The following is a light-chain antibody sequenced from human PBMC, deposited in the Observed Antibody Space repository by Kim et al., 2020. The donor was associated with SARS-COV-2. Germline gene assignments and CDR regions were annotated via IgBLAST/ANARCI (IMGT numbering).Light chain of an antibody. J-gene: IGKJ2*01. CDR3: QQYDTLPYT. CDR2: DAS. Sequence: DIQMTQSPSSLSASVGDRVTITCQASEDISNNLNWYQQKPGKAPKLLIYDASNLETGVPSRFSGSGSGTDFTFTISSLQPEDIATYYCQQYDTLPYTFGLGTKLEI. V-gene: IGKV1-33*01. CDR1: EDISNN.